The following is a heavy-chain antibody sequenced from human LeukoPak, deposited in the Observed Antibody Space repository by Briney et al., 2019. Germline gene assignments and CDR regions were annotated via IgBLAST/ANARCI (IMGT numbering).Heavy chain of an antibody. CDR2: ISSSSSYI. J-gene: IGHJ4*02. CDR1: GFTFSSYS. V-gene: IGHV3-21*01. CDR3: AVGYNSGLAY. Sequence: GGSLRLSCAASGFTFSSYSMHWVRQAPGKGLEWVSSISSSSSYIYYADSVKGRFTISRDNAKNSLYLQMNSLRAEDTAVYYCAVGYNSGLAYWGQGTLVTVSS. D-gene: IGHD5-24*01.